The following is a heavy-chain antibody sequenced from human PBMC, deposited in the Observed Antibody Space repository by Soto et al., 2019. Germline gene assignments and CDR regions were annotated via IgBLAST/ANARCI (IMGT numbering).Heavy chain of an antibody. V-gene: IGHV1-69*13. CDR2: IIPIFGTA. CDR1: GGTFSSYA. J-gene: IGHJ6*02. Sequence: ASVKVSCKASGGTFSSYAISWVPQAPGQGLEWMGGIIPIFGTANYAQKFQGRVTITADESTSTAYMELSSLRSEDTAVYYCARATYCGGDCYSSYYYGMDVWGQGXTVTVSS. CDR3: ARATYCGGDCYSSYYYGMDV. D-gene: IGHD2-21*02.